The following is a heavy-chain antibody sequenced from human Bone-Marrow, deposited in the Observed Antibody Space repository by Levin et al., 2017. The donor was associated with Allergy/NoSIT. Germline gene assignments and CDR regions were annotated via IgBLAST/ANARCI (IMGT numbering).Heavy chain of an antibody. J-gene: IGHJ4*02. Sequence: GESLKISCKGSGYSFYNYWIGWVRQVPGKGLEWMGIIYPYDSDTRYSPSIQGQVTISADKSISTAYLQWSSLKASATAMYYGARQYKDHDGAASYANDYWGQGTLVTVSS. CDR3: ARQYKDHDGAASYANDY. V-gene: IGHV5-51*01. CDR2: IYPYDSDT. D-gene: IGHD3-10*01. CDR1: GYSFYNYW.